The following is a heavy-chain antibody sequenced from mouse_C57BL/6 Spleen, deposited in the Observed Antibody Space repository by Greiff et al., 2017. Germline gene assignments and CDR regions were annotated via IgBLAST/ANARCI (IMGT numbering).Heavy chain of an antibody. Sequence: QVHVKQSGAELVKPGASVKISCKASGYAFSSYWMNWVKQRPGKGLEWIGQIYPGDGDTNYNGKFKGKATLTADKSSSTAYMQLSSLTSEDSAVYFCARGGTLGDLDYWGQGTTLTVSS. J-gene: IGHJ2*01. CDR2: IYPGDGDT. CDR3: ARGGTLGDLDY. CDR1: GYAFSSYW. V-gene: IGHV1-80*01. D-gene: IGHD4-1*01.